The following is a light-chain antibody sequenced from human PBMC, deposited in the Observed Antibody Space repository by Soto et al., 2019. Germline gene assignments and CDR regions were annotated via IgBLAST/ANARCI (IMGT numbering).Light chain of an antibody. CDR2: GAS. J-gene: IGKJ1*01. Sequence: EIVLTQSPAALSVSPGERVTLSCRASQSVDINLAWYQQKPGQAPRLLIYGASTRAIDMPGRFSGSGSGTDFTLTISRLEPEDFAVYYCQQYGSPPQTFGQGTKVDNK. CDR3: QQYGSPPQT. CDR1: QSVDIN. V-gene: IGKV3-20*01.